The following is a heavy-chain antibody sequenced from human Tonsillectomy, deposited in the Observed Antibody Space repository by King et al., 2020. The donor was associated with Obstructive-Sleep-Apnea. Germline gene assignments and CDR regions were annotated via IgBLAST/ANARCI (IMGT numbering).Heavy chain of an antibody. CDR2: INWDGGST. V-gene: IGHV3-20*01. CDR3: ARARPGHSYGGWFDS. D-gene: IGHD5-18*01. J-gene: IGHJ5*01. CDR1: GFTFDDHA. Sequence: VQLVESGGGVVRPGGSLRLSCAASGFTFDDHAMSWVRQAPGKGLEWVSGINWDGGSTSYADSVRGRFTISRDNAKNSLYLQMNSLRAEDTALYQCARARPGHSYGGWFDSWGQGTLVTVSS.